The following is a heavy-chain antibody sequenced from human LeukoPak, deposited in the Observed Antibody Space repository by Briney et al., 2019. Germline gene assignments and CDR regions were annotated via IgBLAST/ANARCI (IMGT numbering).Heavy chain of an antibody. J-gene: IGHJ6*02. D-gene: IGHD2-2*01. V-gene: IGHV3-23*01. CDR2: ISGSGGST. CDR3: AKEGRSTSWDYYYGMDV. CDR1: GFTFSSYA. Sequence: GGSLRLSCAASGFTFSSYAMSWVRQAPGKGLEWVSAISGSGGSTYYADPVKGRFTISRDNSKNTLYLQMNSLRAEDTAVYYCAKEGRSTSWDYYYGMDVWGQGTTVTVSS.